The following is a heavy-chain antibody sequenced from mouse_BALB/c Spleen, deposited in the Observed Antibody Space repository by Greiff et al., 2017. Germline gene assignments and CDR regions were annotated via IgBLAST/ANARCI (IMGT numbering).Heavy chain of an antibody. CDR3: ARDYYGSRPYAMDY. J-gene: IGHJ4*01. CDR1: GFTFSSYA. CDR2: ISSGGST. V-gene: IGHV5-6-5*01. Sequence: EVQRVESGGGLVKPGGSLKLSCAASGFTFSSYAMSWVRQTPEKRLEWVASISSGGSTYYPDSVKGRFTISRDNARNILYLQMSSLRSEDTAMYYCARDYYGSRPYAMDYWGQGTSVTVSS. D-gene: IGHD1-1*01.